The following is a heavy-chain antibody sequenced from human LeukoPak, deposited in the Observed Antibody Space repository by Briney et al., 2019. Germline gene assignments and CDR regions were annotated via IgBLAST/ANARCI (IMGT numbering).Heavy chain of an antibody. CDR2: IYTSGST. D-gene: IGHD2-2*01. V-gene: IGHV4-4*07. Sequence: SETLSLTCTVSGGSISYFYWSWIRQPAGKGLEWIGRIYTSGSTNYNPSLKSRVTMSVDTSKKQFSLKLSSVTAADTAVYYCARDKYQLLNWFDPWGQGTLVTVSS. CDR3: ARDKYQLLNWFDP. CDR1: GGSISYFY. J-gene: IGHJ5*02.